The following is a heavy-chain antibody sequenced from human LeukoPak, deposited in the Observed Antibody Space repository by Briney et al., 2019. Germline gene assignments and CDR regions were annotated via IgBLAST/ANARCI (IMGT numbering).Heavy chain of an antibody. Sequence: SETLSLTCTVSGGSISSSSYYWGWIRQPRGKGLEWIGSIYYSGSTYYNPSLKSRVTISVDTSKNQFSLKLSSVTAADTAVYYCARRRSSGYPFDYWGQGTLVTVSS. V-gene: IGHV4-39*01. CDR2: IYYSGST. J-gene: IGHJ4*02. CDR3: ARRRSSGYPFDY. CDR1: GGSISSSSYY. D-gene: IGHD3-22*01.